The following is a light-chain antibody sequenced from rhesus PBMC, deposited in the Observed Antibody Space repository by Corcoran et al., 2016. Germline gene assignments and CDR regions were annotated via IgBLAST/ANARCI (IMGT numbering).Light chain of an antibody. CDR2: YAS. Sequence: DIQMTQSPSSLSASVGDTVSITCRASQGISNYLAWYQQKPGKAPKPLIYYASNLESGVPSRVRGSGSGTDFTLTISRLQPEDFATYYGQQHNTYPFTFGPGTKLDIK. J-gene: IGKJ3*01. V-gene: IGKV1S14*01. CDR1: QGISNY. CDR3: QQHNTYPFT.